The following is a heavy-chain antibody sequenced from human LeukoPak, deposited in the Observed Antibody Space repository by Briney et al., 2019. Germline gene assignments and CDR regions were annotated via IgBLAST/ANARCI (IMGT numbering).Heavy chain of an antibody. CDR3: ARDGYRDAFDI. J-gene: IGHJ3*02. CDR2: IISILGIA. D-gene: IGHD1-1*01. CDR1: GGTFSSYA. Sequence: GASVKVSCKASGGTFSSYAISWVRQAPGQGLEWMGRIISILGIANYAQKLQGRVTITADKSTSTAYMELSSLRSEDTAVYYCARDGYRDAFDIWGQGTMVTVSS. V-gene: IGHV1-69*04.